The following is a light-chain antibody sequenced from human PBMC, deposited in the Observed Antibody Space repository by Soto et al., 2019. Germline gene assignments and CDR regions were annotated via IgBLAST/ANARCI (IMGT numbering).Light chain of an antibody. CDR3: SSYAASNIPYV. J-gene: IGLJ1*01. CDR2: AVT. Sequence: QSVLTQPPSASGSPGQSVTISCTGSSSDVGGYDYVSWYQQHPGKAPKLMIYAVTERPSGVPDRFSGSKSGNTASLTVSGLQAEDEADYYCSSYAASNIPYVFGTGTKVTVL. V-gene: IGLV2-8*01. CDR1: SSDVGGYDY.